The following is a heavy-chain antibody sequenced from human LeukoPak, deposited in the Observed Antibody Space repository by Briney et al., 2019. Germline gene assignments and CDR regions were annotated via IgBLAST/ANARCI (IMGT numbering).Heavy chain of an antibody. J-gene: IGHJ3*02. V-gene: IGHV3-7*03. CDR2: IKQDGSEK. D-gene: IGHD3-22*01. CDR1: GCTFRSYW. Sequence: GSLRLSCAASGCTFRSYWMTWVRQYPGKGLEWMANIKQDGSEKYYVDSVKGRFTISRDNAKNSLYLQMNSLRAEDTALYHCARDPPHDYYDSSGWSFDIWGQGTMVTVSS. CDR3: ARDPPHDYYDSSGWSFDI.